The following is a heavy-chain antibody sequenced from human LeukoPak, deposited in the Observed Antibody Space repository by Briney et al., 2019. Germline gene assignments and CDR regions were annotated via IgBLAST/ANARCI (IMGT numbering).Heavy chain of an antibody. CDR2: TYYSGST. J-gene: IGHJ5*02. CDR3: ARQAIDTLYISWFDP. D-gene: IGHD2-2*02. CDR1: GGSISSYY. Sequence: PSETLSLTCTVSGGSISSYYWSWIRQPPGKGLEWIGYTYYSGSTNYNPSLKSRVTISVDTSKNQFSLKLSSVTAADTAVYYCARQAIDTLYISWFDPWGQGTLVTVSS. V-gene: IGHV4-59*08.